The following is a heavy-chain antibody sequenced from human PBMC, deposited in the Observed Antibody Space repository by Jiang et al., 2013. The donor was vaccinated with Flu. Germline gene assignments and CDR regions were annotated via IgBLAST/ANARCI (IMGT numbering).Heavy chain of an antibody. CDR3: ARDGGGHIDY. CDR2: IWYDGSNK. D-gene: IGHD1-26*01. CDR1: GFTFSSYG. J-gene: IGHJ4*02. Sequence: VQLVESGGGVVQPGRSLRLSCAASGFTFSSYGMHWVRQAPGKGLEWVAVIWYDGSNKYYADSVKGRFTISRDNSKNTLYLQMNSLRAEDTAVYYCARDGGGHIDYVGPGNPGHRLL. V-gene: IGHV3-33*01.